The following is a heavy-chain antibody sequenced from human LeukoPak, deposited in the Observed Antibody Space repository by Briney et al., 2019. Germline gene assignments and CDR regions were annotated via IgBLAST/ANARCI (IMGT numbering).Heavy chain of an antibody. CDR3: ARDSCTNGVCGMDV. V-gene: IGHV3-21*01. J-gene: IGHJ6*04. CDR1: GFTFSSYS. CDR2: ISSSSSYI. D-gene: IGHD2-8*01. Sequence: GGSLRLSCAASGFTFSSYSMNWVRQAPGKGLGWVSSISSSSSYIYYADSVKGRFTISRDNAKNSLYLQMNSLRAEDTAVYYCARDSCTNGVCGMDVWGKGTTVTVSS.